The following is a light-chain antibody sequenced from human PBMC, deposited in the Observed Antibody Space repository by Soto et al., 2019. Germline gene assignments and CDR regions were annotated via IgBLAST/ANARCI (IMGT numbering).Light chain of an antibody. CDR3: SSYTGGNPSYV. J-gene: IGLJ1*01. CDR1: SSDVGAYIY. V-gene: IGLV2-11*01. Sequence: QSVLTQPRSVSGSPGQSVTISCTGTSSDVGAYIYVSWYQQDPGKAPKLMIYEVTIRPSGVSDRFSGSKSGNTASLTVSGLQAEDEADYYCSSYTGGNPSYVFGTGTKLTVL. CDR2: EVT.